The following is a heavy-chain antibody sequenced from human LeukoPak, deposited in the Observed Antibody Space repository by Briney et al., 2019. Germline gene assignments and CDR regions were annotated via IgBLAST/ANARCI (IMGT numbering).Heavy chain of an antibody. CDR2: ISSNGGST. V-gene: IGHV3-64*01. J-gene: IGHJ3*02. Sequence: GGSLRLSCAASGFTFSSYGMSWVRQAPGKGLEWVSAISSNGGSTYYANSVKGRFTISRDYSKNALYLQMGSLRAEDMAVYYCARDRGGSYYTGAFDIWGQGTMVTVSS. CDR3: ARDRGGSYYTGAFDI. CDR1: GFTFSSYG. D-gene: IGHD1-26*01.